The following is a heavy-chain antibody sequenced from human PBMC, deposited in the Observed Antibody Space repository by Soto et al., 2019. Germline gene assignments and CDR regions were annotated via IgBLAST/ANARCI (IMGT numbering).Heavy chain of an antibody. CDR3: ARVSVDVPE. CDR1: GPTFIAYY. V-gene: IGHV1-2*02. CDR2: IDPKSGGT. D-gene: IGHD5-12*01. J-gene: IGHJ4*02. Sequence: QLVQSGAEVKKPGASVKVFCKTSGPTFIAYYIHWVPQAPGQGLEWMGWIDPKSGGTTYEQKFLGRVTMTRDASINTAYMELNRLTSDDTAVYYCARVSVDVPEWGQGTLLTVSS.